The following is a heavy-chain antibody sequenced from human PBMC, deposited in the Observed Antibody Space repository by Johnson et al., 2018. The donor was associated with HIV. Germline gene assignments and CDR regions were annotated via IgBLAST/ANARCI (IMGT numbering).Heavy chain of an antibody. CDR2: ISWNSGSI. D-gene: IGHD1-20*01. Sequence: VQLVESGGGLVQPGRSLRLSCAASGFTFDDYAMHWVRQAPGKGLEWVSGISWNSGSIGYADSVKGRFTISRDNAKNSLYLQMNSLRAEDTALYYCARGGTYNWSPDRIGKAFDIWGQGTTVTVSS. CDR3: ARGGTYNWSPDRIGKAFDI. J-gene: IGHJ3*02. V-gene: IGHV3-9*01. CDR1: GFTFDDYA.